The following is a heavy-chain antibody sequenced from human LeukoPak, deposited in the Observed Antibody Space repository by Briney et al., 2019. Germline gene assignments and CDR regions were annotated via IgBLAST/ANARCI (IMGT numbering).Heavy chain of an antibody. CDR2: ISTYNGDT. CDR3: ARDGTAPAPKYFDV. V-gene: IGHV1-18*04. D-gene: IGHD1-14*01. J-gene: IGHJ2*01. Sequence: ASVKVSCKASGYTFTRHGIAWVRQAPGQGLERMGWISTYNGDTNYAQNFQGRVTMTRDTSTSTAYLELRSLRSDDTAVYYCARDGTAPAPKYFDVWGRGTLVTVSS. CDR1: GYTFTRHG.